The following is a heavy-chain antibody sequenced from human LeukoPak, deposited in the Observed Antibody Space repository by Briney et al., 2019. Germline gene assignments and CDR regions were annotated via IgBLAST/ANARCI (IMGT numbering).Heavy chain of an antibody. J-gene: IGHJ4*02. D-gene: IGHD3-22*01. Sequence: SQTLSLTCTLSGGSISSGGYYWSSVPQHRGEGLEWIGYIYYSGSTYYNPSLKSRVTISVDTSKNQFSLKLSSVTAADTAVYDCARVENSVVVSDYWGQGTRVTVSS. CDR3: ARVENSVVVSDY. CDR2: IYYSGST. V-gene: IGHV4-31*03. CDR1: GGSISSGGYY.